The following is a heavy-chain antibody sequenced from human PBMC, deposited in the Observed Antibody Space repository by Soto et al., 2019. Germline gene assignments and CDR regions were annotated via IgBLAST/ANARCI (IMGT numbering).Heavy chain of an antibody. J-gene: IGHJ4*02. Sequence: PGGSLRLSCAASGFTFSSYSMNWVRQAPGKGLEWVSSISSSSSYIYYADSVKGRFTISRDNAKNSLYLQMNSLRAEDTSIYYCAKGFNYYDSSGYWPDYWSQGTLVTVSS. D-gene: IGHD3-22*01. CDR2: ISSSSSYI. V-gene: IGHV3-21*01. CDR1: GFTFSSYS. CDR3: AKGFNYYDSSGYWPDY.